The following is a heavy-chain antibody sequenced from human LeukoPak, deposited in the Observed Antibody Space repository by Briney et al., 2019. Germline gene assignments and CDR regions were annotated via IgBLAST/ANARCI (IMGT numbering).Heavy chain of an antibody. V-gene: IGHV1-69*13. CDR2: IIPIFGTA. CDR3: ASGEWWFDP. D-gene: IGHD3-10*01. Sequence: SVKVSCKASGYTFTGYYMHWVRQAPGQGLEWMGGIIPIFGTANYAQKFQGRVTITADESTSTAYMELSSLRSEDTAVYYCASGEWWFDPWGQGTLVTVSS. CDR1: GYTFTGYY. J-gene: IGHJ5*02.